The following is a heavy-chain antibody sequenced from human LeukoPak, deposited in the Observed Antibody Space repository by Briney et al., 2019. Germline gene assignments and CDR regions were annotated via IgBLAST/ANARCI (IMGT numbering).Heavy chain of an antibody. CDR2: INHSGST. CDR3: ALYCGGDCYSGYFDY. CDR1: GGSFSGYY. V-gene: IGHV4-34*01. Sequence: SETLSLTCAVYGGSFSGYYWSWIRQPPGKGLEWIGEINHSGSTNYNPSLKSRVTISVDTSKNQFSLKLSSVTAADTAVYYCALYCGGDCYSGYFDYWGQEPWSPSPQ. D-gene: IGHD2-21*02. J-gene: IGHJ4*01.